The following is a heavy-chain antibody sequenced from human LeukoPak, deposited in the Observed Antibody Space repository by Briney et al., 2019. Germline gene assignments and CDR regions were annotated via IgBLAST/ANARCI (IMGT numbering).Heavy chain of an antibody. CDR2: ISSSSSTI. CDR1: GFTFSSYS. V-gene: IGHV3-48*01. Sequence: PGGSLRLSCAASGFTFSSYSMNWVRQAPGKGLEWVSYISSSSSTIYYADSVKGRFTISRDNAKNSLYLQMNSLRAEDTAVYYCAGFERGYAYGYWGQGTLVTVSS. D-gene: IGHD3-16*01. J-gene: IGHJ4*02. CDR3: AGFERGYAYGY.